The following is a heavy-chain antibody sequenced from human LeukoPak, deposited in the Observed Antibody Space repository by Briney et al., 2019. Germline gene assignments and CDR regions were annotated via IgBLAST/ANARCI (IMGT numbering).Heavy chain of an antibody. J-gene: IGHJ4*02. D-gene: IGHD2-15*01. CDR2: INHSGST. CDR3: ARGDTPRGYFSY. CDR1: GGSFSGYY. Sequence: KPSETLSLTCAVYGGSFSGYYWSWIRQPPGEGLEWIGEINHSGSTNYNPSLKSRVYMSIDMSKNQFSLRLSSVTAADTAVYYCARGDTPRGYFSYWGQGTLVPVSS. V-gene: IGHV4-34*01.